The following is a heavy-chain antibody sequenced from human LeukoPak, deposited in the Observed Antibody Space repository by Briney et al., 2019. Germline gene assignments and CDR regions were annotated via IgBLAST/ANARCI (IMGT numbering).Heavy chain of an antibody. V-gene: IGHV4-30-2*01. CDR1: GGSISSGGYS. CDR3: AREITSGGYSSGWYAYYFDY. Sequence: PSQTLSLTCAVSGGSISSGGYSWSWIRQPPGKGLEWIGEINHRGSTNYNPSLKSRVTISVDTSKNQFSLKLSSVTAADTAVYYCAREITSGGYSSGWYAYYFDYWGQGTLVTVSS. CDR2: INHRGST. D-gene: IGHD6-19*01. J-gene: IGHJ4*02.